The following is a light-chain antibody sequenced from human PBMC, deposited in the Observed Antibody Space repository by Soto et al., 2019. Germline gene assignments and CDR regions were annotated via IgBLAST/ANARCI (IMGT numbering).Light chain of an antibody. Sequence: DIQMTQSPSTLSASVGDRVTITCRASQSISDLLAWYQQKPGKAPKLLIYKASSLKSGVPSRFSGSGSWTEYTLTISSLHPYDFATYYCQQYNGYWTFGQGTNVEIK. J-gene: IGKJ1*01. CDR2: KAS. V-gene: IGKV1-5*03. CDR1: QSISDL. CDR3: QQYNGYWT.